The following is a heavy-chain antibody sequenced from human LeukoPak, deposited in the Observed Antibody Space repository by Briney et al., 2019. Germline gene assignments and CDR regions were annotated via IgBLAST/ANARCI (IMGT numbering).Heavy chain of an antibody. D-gene: IGHD6-13*01. Sequence: GGSLRLSCAASGFTFSGSAMHWVRQASGKGLEWVGRIRSKANSYATAYAASVKGRFTISRDDSKNTAYLQMNSLKTEDTAVYYCTRWSASGTVWFDPWGQGTLVTVSS. J-gene: IGHJ5*02. CDR1: GFTFSGSA. V-gene: IGHV3-73*01. CDR3: TRWSASGTVWFDP. CDR2: IRSKANSYAT.